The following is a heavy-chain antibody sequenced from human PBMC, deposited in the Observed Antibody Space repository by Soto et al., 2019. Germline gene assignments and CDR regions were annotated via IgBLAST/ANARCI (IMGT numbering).Heavy chain of an antibody. CDR3: AMVDVYVTPSPQDV. D-gene: IGHD3-16*01. Sequence: QVQLVQSGAEVKNPGASVKVSCKTSGYTFTSYGIGWARQAPGQGLEWMGWINTYNGNTNYAQNLQGRVTLPTDTSTRTAYMELRSLRSNDTAIYYCAMVDVYVTPSPQDVWGQGTTVTVSS. V-gene: IGHV1-18*01. CDR2: INTYNGNT. J-gene: IGHJ6*02. CDR1: GYTFTSYG.